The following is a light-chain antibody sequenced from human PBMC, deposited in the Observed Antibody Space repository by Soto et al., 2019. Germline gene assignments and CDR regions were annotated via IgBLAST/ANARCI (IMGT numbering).Light chain of an antibody. V-gene: IGKV3-11*01. J-gene: IGKJ5*01. CDR2: DAS. CDR1: QSVSSN. Sequence: EIVMTQSAATVSVSPGERATLSCRASQSVSSNLAWYQQKPGQAPRLLIYDASNRATGIPARFSGSGSGTDFTLTISSLEPEDFAVYYCQQRSNWPPITFGQGTRLEIK. CDR3: QQRSNWPPIT.